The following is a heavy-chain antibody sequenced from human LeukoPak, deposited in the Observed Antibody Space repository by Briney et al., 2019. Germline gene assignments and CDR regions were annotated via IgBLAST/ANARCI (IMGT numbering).Heavy chain of an antibody. CDR1: GFTVSSNY. Sequence: GGSLRLPCAASGFTVSSNYMSWVRQAPGKGLEWVSVIYSGGSTYYADSVKGRFTISRDNSKNTLYLQMNSLRAEDTAVYYCARESRGGWYYFDYWGQGTLVTVSS. CDR2: IYSGGST. V-gene: IGHV3-53*01. J-gene: IGHJ4*02. CDR3: ARESRGGWYYFDY. D-gene: IGHD6-19*01.